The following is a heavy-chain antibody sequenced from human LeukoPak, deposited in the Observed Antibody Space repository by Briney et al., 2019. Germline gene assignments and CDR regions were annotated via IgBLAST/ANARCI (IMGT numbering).Heavy chain of an antibody. J-gene: IGHJ4*02. D-gene: IGHD6-19*01. Sequence: GGSLRLSCAASGFTFSDYYMSWIRQAPGKGLEWVSYISSSNSYTNYADSVKGRFTISRDNAKNSLYLQMNSLRAEDTAVYYCAKETYSSGWYPYFDYWGQGTLVTVSS. CDR2: ISSSNSYT. CDR3: AKETYSSGWYPYFDY. V-gene: IGHV3-11*06. CDR1: GFTFSDYY.